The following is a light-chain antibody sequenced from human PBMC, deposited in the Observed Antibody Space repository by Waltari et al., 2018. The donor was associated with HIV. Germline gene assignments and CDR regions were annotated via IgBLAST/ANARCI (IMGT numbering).Light chain of an antibody. Sequence: QSVLTQPPSASGTPGQRVSISCSGSSSNIGSNAANWYQQLPGTAPKLLIYSNNHGPSGCPDRFSGSKSGTAASLAISGLQSEDEADYYCAACDDSLNGYYVFGTGTKVTVL. J-gene: IGLJ1*01. CDR2: SNN. CDR1: SSNIGSNA. V-gene: IGLV1-44*01. CDR3: AACDDSLNGYYV.